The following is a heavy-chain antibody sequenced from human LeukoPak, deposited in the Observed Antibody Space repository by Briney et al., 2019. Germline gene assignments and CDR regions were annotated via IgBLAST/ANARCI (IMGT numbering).Heavy chain of an antibody. J-gene: IGHJ4*02. CDR2: ISSSGSYI. D-gene: IGHD3-10*01. CDR3: ARDPLDYYGSGSYGY. CDR1: GFTFSSYE. Sequence: GGSLRLSCAASGFTFSSYEMNWVRQAPGKGLEWVPYISSSGSYIYYADSVKGRFTISRDNAKNSLYLQMNSLRAEDTAVYYCARDPLDYYGSGSYGYWGQGTLVTVSS. V-gene: IGHV3-21*05.